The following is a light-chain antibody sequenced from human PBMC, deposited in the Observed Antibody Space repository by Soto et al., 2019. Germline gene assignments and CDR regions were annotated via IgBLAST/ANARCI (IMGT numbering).Light chain of an antibody. V-gene: IGKV1-39*01. J-gene: IGKJ5*01. Sequence: DNKLTLLPSSLSPAIGDRVTITCWASQSISTYLSWYLVKPGEAPKLLIYGASTLRTGVPSRFSVSGSGTYFTLTISSLQPEDFGTYYSQLSVNIPVTFGLGTRLEIK. CDR3: QLSVNIPVT. CDR2: GAS. CDR1: QSISTY.